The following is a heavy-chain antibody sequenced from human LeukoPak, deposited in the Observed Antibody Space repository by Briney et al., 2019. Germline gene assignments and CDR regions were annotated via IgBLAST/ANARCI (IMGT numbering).Heavy chain of an antibody. V-gene: IGHV3-66*02. Sequence: AGGSLRLSCAASGFTVSNNYMSLVRQAPGKGLEWVSVIYSGDNTYYVESVKGRFTISRDNSKNTLFLQMNRLRAEDTAVYYCAGRRVLHASFDYWGQGTLVTVSS. CDR3: AGRRVLHASFDY. D-gene: IGHD3-16*01. CDR1: GFTVSNNY. CDR2: IYSGDNT. J-gene: IGHJ4*02.